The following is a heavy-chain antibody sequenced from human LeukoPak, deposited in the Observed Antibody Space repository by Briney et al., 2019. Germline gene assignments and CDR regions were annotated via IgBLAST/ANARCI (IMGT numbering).Heavy chain of an antibody. V-gene: IGHV4-4*07. CDR3: ARLSTVTTSFGY. Sequence: PSETLSLTCTVSGGSISSYYWSWIRQPAGKGLEWIGRIYTSGTTHYNPSLKSRVTMSVDTSKNQFSLKLSSVTAADTVVYYCARLSTVTTSFGYWGQGTLVTVSS. CDR2: IYTSGTT. CDR1: GGSISSYY. J-gene: IGHJ4*02. D-gene: IGHD4-17*01.